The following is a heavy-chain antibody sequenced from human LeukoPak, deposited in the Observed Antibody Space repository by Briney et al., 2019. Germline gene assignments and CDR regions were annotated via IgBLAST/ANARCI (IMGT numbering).Heavy chain of an antibody. J-gene: IGHJ4*02. CDR1: GFTFSSYA. CDR2: ISGGGGTT. CDR3: ARASTYCGGDCYYDY. Sequence: GGSLRLSCAASGFTFSSYAMSWVRQAPGKGLEWVSAISGGGGTTYYADSVKGRFTISRDNSKNTLYLQMNSLRAEDTAVYYCARASTYCGGDCYYDYWGQGTLVTVSS. V-gene: IGHV3-23*01. D-gene: IGHD2-21*02.